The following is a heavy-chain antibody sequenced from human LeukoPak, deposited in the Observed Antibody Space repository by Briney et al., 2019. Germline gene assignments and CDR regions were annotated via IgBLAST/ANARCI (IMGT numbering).Heavy chain of an antibody. CDR1: GFTFSSYG. CDR3: ARDYSGSYNFDY. Sequence: GGSLRLSCAASGFTFSSYGMHWVRQAPGKGLEWVSDISGSGGSTYYADAVKGRFTISRDNSKNTLYLQMNSLRAEDTAVYYCARDYSGSYNFDYWGQGTLVTVSS. D-gene: IGHD1-26*01. J-gene: IGHJ4*02. V-gene: IGHV3-23*01. CDR2: ISGSGGST.